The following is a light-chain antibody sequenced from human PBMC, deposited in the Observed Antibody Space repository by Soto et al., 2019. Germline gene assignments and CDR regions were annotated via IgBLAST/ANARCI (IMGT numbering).Light chain of an antibody. Sequence: EIVMTQSPATLSVSPGERATLSCRASQSVSSNLAWYQQKPGQAPRLLIYGASTRATGIPARFSGSGSRKEITLTISSLQSEDFAIYYCQHYNNWPPWTFGQGTKVEIK. J-gene: IGKJ1*01. CDR3: QHYNNWPPWT. CDR1: QSVSSN. CDR2: GAS. V-gene: IGKV3-15*01.